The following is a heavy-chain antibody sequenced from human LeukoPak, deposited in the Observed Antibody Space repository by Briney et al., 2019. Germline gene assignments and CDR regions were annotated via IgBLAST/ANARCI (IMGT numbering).Heavy chain of an antibody. CDR2: INSDGSST. D-gene: IGHD2-21*01. CDR1: GFTFSSYW. CDR3: ARASGTDSGDFIQIDF. Sequence: GGSLRLSCAASGFTFSSYWMHWVRQAPGKGLVWVSRINSDGSSTTYADSAKGRFTISRDNAKNTLYLQMSSLRADDTAVYYCARASGTDSGDFIQIDFWGQGTLVTVSS. J-gene: IGHJ4*02. V-gene: IGHV3-74*01.